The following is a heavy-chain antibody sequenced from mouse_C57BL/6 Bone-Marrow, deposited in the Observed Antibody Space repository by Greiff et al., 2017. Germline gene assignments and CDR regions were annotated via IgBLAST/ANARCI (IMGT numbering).Heavy chain of an antibody. V-gene: IGHV14-4*01. CDR2: IDPENGDT. Sequence: VQLQQSGAELVRPGASVKLSCTASGFNIKDDYMHWVKQRPEQGLEWIGWIDPENGDTEYASKFQGKATITADKSSNTAYLQLSSLTSEDTAVYYCTTRYFDYWGQGTTLTVSS. CDR1: GFNIKDDY. CDR3: TTRYFDY. J-gene: IGHJ2*01.